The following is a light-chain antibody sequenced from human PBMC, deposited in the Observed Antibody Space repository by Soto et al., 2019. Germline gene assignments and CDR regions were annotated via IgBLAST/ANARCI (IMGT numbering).Light chain of an antibody. CDR1: QGIRND. Sequence: AIQMTQSPSSLSASVGDRVTITCRASQGIRNDLGWYQQRPGKAPKLLIYATSNLQTGVPSRFSGSGSGTDFTLTISSLQPEVFATSSSLHYYRYPRAFVQGSKV. CDR3: LHYYRYPRA. J-gene: IGKJ1*01. V-gene: IGKV1-6*01. CDR2: ATS.